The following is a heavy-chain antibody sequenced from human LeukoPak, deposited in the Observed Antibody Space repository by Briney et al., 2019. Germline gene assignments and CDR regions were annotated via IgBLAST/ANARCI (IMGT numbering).Heavy chain of an antibody. J-gene: IGHJ4*02. CDR2: ISSTGSNI. V-gene: IGHV3-48*03. Sequence: GGSLGLSCAASGFTFSTYEINWVRQAPGKGLEWVSYISSTGSNIYYADSVKGRFTISRDNAKNSLYLLMNSLRTEDTAVYYCAATYYYDGSGDYWGQGTLVTVSS. D-gene: IGHD3-22*01. CDR3: AATYYYDGSGDY. CDR1: GFTFSTYE.